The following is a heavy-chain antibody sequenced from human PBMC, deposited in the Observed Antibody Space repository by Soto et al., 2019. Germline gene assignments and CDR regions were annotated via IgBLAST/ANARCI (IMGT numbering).Heavy chain of an antibody. V-gene: IGHV3-7*03. CDR2: IKQDGSEK. J-gene: IGHJ6*02. CDR3: ARDGIAVAGNWDYYGMDV. D-gene: IGHD6-19*01. Sequence: PGGSLRLSCAASGFTFSSYWMSWVRQAPGKGLEWVANIKQDGSEKYYVDSVKGRFTIPRDNAKNSLYLQMNSLRAEDTAVYYCARDGIAVAGNWDYYGMDVWGQGTTVTVSS. CDR1: GFTFSSYW.